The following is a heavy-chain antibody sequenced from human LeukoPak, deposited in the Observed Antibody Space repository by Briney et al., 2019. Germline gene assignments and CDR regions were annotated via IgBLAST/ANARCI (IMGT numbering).Heavy chain of an antibody. CDR3: ARSFIRHYYDSSGYYYPFDY. CDR1: GGTFSSYA. J-gene: IGHJ4*02. CDR2: IIPIFGTA. Sequence: SVKVSCKASGGTFSSYAISWVRQAPGQGLEWMGGIIPIFGTANYAQKFQGRVTITTDESTSTAYMELSSLRSEDTAVYYCARSFIRHYYDSSGYYYPFDYWGQGTLVTVSS. V-gene: IGHV1-69*05. D-gene: IGHD3-22*01.